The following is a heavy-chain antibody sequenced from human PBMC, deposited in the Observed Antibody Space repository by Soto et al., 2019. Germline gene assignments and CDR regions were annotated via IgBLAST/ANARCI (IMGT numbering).Heavy chain of an antibody. V-gene: IGHV3-33*01. D-gene: IGHD4-17*01. CDR3: ARDLNDYGELGLDS. J-gene: IGHJ5*01. CDR1: GFTFSRYG. Sequence: QVQLVESGGGVVQPGRSLRLSCATSGFTFSRYGMHWVRQAPGKGLEWVTLIWYDGSYKNYADSVKGRFTISRDNSKNTLYLQMNSLRAEDTAVYYCARDLNDYGELGLDSWGQGTRVTVSS. CDR2: IWYDGSYK.